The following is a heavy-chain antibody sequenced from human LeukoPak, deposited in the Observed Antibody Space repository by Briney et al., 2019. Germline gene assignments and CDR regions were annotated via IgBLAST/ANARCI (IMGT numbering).Heavy chain of an antibody. J-gene: IGHJ4*02. D-gene: IGHD5-24*01. CDR1: GGSISSYY. Sequence: SETLSLTCTVSGGSISSYYWSWIRQPAGKGLEWIGRIYTSGSTNYNPSLKRRVTMSVDTSKNQFSLKLSSVTAADTAVYYCAGTLEMATIGYFDYWGQGTLVTVSS. CDR2: IYTSGST. CDR3: AGTLEMATIGYFDY. V-gene: IGHV4-4*07.